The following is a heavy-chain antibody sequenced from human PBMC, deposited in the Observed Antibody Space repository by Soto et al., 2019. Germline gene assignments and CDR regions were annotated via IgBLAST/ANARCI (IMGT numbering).Heavy chain of an antibody. CDR1: GFIFSTYA. J-gene: IGHJ3*02. Sequence: PGGSLRLSCAASGFIFSTYAMNWVRQAPGKGLEWVANIKQDGSEKYYVDSVKGRFTISRDNAKNSLYLQMNSLRAEDTAVYYCARGSGVLGQGRDPFDAFEIWGKG. CDR2: IKQDGSEK. CDR3: ARGSGVLGQGRDPFDAFEI. D-gene: IGHD3-16*01. V-gene: IGHV3-7*04.